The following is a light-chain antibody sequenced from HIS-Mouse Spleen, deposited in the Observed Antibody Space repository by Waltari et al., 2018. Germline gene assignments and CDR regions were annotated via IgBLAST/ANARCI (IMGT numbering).Light chain of an antibody. J-gene: IGLJ2*01. Sequence: QSALTQPASVSGSPGQSITISCPGTSSDVGRYNYVPWYQQHPGKAPKLMIYDVSNRPSGVSNRFSGSKSGNTASLTISGLQAEDEADYYCSSYTSSSTEVFGGGTKLTVL. V-gene: IGLV2-14*03. CDR1: SSDVGRYNY. CDR2: DVS. CDR3: SSYTSSSTEV.